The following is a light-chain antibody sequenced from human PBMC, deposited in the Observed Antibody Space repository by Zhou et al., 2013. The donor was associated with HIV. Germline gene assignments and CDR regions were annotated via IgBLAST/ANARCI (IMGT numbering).Light chain of an antibody. V-gene: IGKV3-20*01. Sequence: EIVLTQSPASLSLSPGERATLSCRASQSVSNYLAWYQQKPGQAPRLLIYDASNRATGIPDRFIGSGSGTDFTFTVSRLEPEDFAVYYCQQYGDSLTFGGGTKVEIK. CDR2: DAS. CDR3: QQYGDSLT. CDR1: QSVSNY. J-gene: IGKJ4*01.